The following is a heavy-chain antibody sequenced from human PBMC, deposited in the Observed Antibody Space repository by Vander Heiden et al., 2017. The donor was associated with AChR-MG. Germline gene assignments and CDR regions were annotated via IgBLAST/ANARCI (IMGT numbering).Heavy chain of an antibody. D-gene: IGHD3-10*01. CDR3: TTVKGGRPSGSYLGGDY. J-gene: IGHJ4*02. V-gene: IGHV3-15*01. CDR1: GFTFSTAW. Sequence: EVQLVESGGGLVKLGGSLRLPGAASGFTFSTAWMGWVRQAPGKGLEWVGRIKSKTGGGTTDYAAPVKGRFTISRDDSKNTLYLQMNSLKTEDTAVYYCTTVKGGRPSGSYLGGDYWGQGTLVTVSS. CDR2: IKSKTGGGTT.